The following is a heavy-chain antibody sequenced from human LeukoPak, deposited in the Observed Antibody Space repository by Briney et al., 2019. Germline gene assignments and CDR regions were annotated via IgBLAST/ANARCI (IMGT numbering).Heavy chain of an antibody. CDR2: IYYSGST. J-gene: IGHJ3*02. V-gene: IGHV4-59*08. Sequence: SETLSLTCTVSGGSISSYYWSWIRQPPGKGLEWIGYIYYSGSTNYNPSLKSRVTISVDTSKNQFSLKLSSVTAADTAVYYCARHTAGYCSSTSCYEGDAFDIWGQGTMVTVSS. CDR3: ARHTAGYCSSTSCYEGDAFDI. CDR1: GGSISSYY. D-gene: IGHD2-2*03.